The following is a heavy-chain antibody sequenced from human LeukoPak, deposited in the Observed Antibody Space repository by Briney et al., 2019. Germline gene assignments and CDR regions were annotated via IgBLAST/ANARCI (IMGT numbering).Heavy chain of an antibody. V-gene: IGHV4-59*08. Sequence: SETLSLTCTVSAGSISSYYWSWIRQPPGKGLEWIGYIYYSGSTNYNPSLKSRVTISVDTSKNQFSLKLSSVTAADTAVYYCASRYCSGGSCEPWFFDLWGRGTLVTVSS. CDR2: IYYSGST. D-gene: IGHD2-15*01. CDR1: AGSISSYY. CDR3: ASRYCSGGSCEPWFFDL. J-gene: IGHJ2*01.